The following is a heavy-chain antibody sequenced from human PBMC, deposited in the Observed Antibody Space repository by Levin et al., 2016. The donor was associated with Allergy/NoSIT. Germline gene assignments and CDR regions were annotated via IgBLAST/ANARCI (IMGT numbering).Heavy chain of an antibody. D-gene: IGHD6-13*01. J-gene: IGHJ4*02. V-gene: IGHV4-61*01. CDR1: GGSVSSSSYY. CDR2: ISYSGST. CDR3: ARGIMGYSSSWYEFDF. Sequence: SETLSLTCTVSGGSVSSSSYYWNWIRQPPGKGLEWIGSISYSGSTNYNPSLKSRVTISVDTSKNQFSLKLSSVTAADTAIYYCARGIMGYSSSWYEFDFWGQGTLVPVSS.